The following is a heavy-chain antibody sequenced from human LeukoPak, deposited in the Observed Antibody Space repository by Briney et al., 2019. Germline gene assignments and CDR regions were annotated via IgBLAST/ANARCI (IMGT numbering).Heavy chain of an antibody. Sequence: SETLSLTCAVYGGSFSGYYWSWIRQPPGKGLEWIGEINHSGSTNYNPSLKSRVTISLDTSKNQFSLKVSSVTAADTAVYYCALGRWELLFDYWDQGTLVTVSS. CDR3: ALGRWELLFDY. CDR1: GGSFSGYY. D-gene: IGHD1-26*01. CDR2: INHSGST. J-gene: IGHJ4*02. V-gene: IGHV4-34*01.